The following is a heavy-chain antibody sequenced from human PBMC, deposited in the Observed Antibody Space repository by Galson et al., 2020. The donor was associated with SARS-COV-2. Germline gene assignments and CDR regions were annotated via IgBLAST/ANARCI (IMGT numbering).Heavy chain of an antibody. D-gene: IGHD6-13*01. J-gene: IGHJ3*02. CDR3: AKIAATGDAFDI. Sequence: GGSLRLSCAASGFTFSSYDMHWVRQPTGKRLEWVSAIDTAAYTYYTDSVKGRFTISRENAEKSLYLQMNSLRAEDTAVYYCAKIAATGDAFDIWGQGTMVSVSS. V-gene: IGHV3-13*01. CDR1: GFTFSSYD. CDR2: IDTAAYT.